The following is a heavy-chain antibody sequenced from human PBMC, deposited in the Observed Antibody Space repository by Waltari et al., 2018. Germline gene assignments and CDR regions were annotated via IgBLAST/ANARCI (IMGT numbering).Heavy chain of an antibody. D-gene: IGHD6-13*01. CDR3: TRGGDDSSWYWRN. J-gene: IGHJ4*02. V-gene: IGHV3-7*01. CDR1: GFTFSNNW. Sequence: EVQLVESGGGLVQPGGSLRLSCAASGFTFSNNWRTWVRQAPGKGLEGVAKINQDGSEKYSVESVKGRFTISRDNAKNSLYLQLNSLRADDTAVYYCTRGGDDSSWYWRNWGQGTLVTVSS. CDR2: INQDGSEK.